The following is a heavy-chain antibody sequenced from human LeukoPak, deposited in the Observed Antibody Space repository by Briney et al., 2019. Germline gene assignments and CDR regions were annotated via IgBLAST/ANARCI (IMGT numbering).Heavy chain of an antibody. D-gene: IGHD3-10*01. Sequence: ASQTLSLTCTVSGGSISSYYWSWIRQPPGKGLEWSVYIYYSGSTNYNPSLTSRVTISVDTSKNQFSLKLSSVTAADAAVYDCARGGYYGSGSYSQFDPWGQGTLVTVSS. V-gene: IGHV4-59*01. CDR1: GGSISSYY. CDR3: ARGGYYGSGSYSQFDP. CDR2: IYYSGST. J-gene: IGHJ5*02.